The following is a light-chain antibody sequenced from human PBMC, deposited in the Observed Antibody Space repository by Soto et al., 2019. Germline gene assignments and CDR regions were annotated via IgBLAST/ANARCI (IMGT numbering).Light chain of an antibody. CDR1: QNVRTF. V-gene: IGKV3-20*01. Sequence: EVVLTQSPATLSLSPGERATLSCRASQNVRTFLDWYQQKPGQAPRLLIYGASSRATGIPDRFSGRGSGTDFALTISRLEPEDFAVYYCQHYGSSLPITFGPGTKVDIK. J-gene: IGKJ3*01. CDR3: QHYGSSLPIT. CDR2: GAS.